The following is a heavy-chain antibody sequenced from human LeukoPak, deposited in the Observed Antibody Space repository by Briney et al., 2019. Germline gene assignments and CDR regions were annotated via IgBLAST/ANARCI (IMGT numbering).Heavy chain of an antibody. Sequence: GGSLRLSCAASGFTFCSYGMHWVRQAPGKGLEWVAFIRYDGSNKYYADSVKGRFTISRDNSKNTLYLQMNSLRAEDTAVYYCAKDGVAAQRAYYFDYWGQGTLVTVSS. CDR3: AKDGVAAQRAYYFDY. D-gene: IGHD6-6*01. CDR2: IRYDGSNK. V-gene: IGHV3-30*02. CDR1: GFTFCSYG. J-gene: IGHJ4*02.